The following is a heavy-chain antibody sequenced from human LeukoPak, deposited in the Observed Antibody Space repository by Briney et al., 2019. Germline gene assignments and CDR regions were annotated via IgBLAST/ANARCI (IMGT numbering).Heavy chain of an antibody. D-gene: IGHD3-9*01. J-gene: IGHJ4*02. CDR1: EFTFSSYW. CDR2: IKQDGSEK. Sequence: GGSLRLSCAASEFTFSSYWMSWVRQAPGKGLEWVASIKQDGSEKYYVDSVKGRFTISRDNAKNSLYLQMNSLRAEDTAVYYCARVPLRYFDWLLCFDYWGQGTLVTVSS. V-gene: IGHV3-7*01. CDR3: ARVPLRYFDWLLCFDY.